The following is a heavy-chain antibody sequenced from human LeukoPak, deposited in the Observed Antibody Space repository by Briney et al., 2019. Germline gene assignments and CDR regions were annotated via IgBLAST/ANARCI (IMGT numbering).Heavy chain of an antibody. D-gene: IGHD3-9*01. CDR2: INHSGST. Sequence: PSETLSLTCAVCGGSFSGYYWSWIRQPPGKGLEWIGEINHSGSTNYNPSLKSRVTISVDTSKNQFSLKLSSVTAADTAVYYCASPRQSGYYFYYWGQGTLVTVSS. J-gene: IGHJ4*02. CDR1: GGSFSGYY. CDR3: ASPRQSGYYFYY. V-gene: IGHV4-34*01.